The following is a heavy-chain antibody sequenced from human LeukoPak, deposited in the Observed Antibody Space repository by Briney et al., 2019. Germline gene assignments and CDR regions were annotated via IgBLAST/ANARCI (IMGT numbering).Heavy chain of an antibody. V-gene: IGHV3-9*01. J-gene: IGHJ4*02. CDR1: GFTFSSYW. CDR2: ISWNSGSI. CDR3: AKDIIGGGD. Sequence: GGSLRLSCAASGFTFSSYWMHWVRQAPGKGLEWVSGISWNSGSIGYADSVKGRFTISRDNAKNSLYLQMNSLRAEDTALYYCAKDIIGGGDWGQGTLVTVSS. D-gene: IGHD2-21*01.